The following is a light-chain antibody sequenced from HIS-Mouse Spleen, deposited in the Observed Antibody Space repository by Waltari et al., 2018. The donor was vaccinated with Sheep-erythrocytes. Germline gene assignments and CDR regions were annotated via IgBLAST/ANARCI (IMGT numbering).Light chain of an antibody. J-gene: IGLJ1*01. CDR3: SSYAGSNNLGV. CDR2: EVS. CDR1: SSDAGGYNY. Sequence: QSALTQPPSASGSPGQSVTISCPGTSSDAGGYNYVSSYQQPPAKAPNLMIYEVSKRPSGVPDRFSGSKSGNTASLTVSGLQAEDEADYYCSSYAGSNNLGVFGTGTKVTVL. V-gene: IGLV2-8*01.